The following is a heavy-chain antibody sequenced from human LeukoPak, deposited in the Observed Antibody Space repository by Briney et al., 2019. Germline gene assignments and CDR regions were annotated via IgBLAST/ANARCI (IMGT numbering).Heavy chain of an antibody. CDR3: ARDRGDKDIVVVVAARWSWFDP. D-gene: IGHD2-15*01. J-gene: IGHJ5*02. Sequence: TLSLTCTVSGGSISSGSYYWSWIRQPAGKGLEWIGRIYTSGSTNYNPSLKSRVTISVDTSKNQFSLKLSSVTAADTAVYYCARDRGDKDIVVVVAARWSWFDPWGQGTLVTVSS. V-gene: IGHV4-61*02. CDR2: IYTSGST. CDR1: GGSISSGSYY.